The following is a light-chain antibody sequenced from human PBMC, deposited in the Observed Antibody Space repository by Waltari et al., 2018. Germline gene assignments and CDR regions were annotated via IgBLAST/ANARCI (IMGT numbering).Light chain of an antibody. CDR3: QQYYSTPWT. Sequence: DIVMPQSPDSLAVSLGERATINCKSSQSVLYSSNNKNYLAWYQQKTGQPPTLLICWAFTRESGVPDRFSGSGSGTDFTLTISSRQAEDVAVYYCQQYYSTPWTFGQGTKVEIK. CDR1: QSVLYSSNNKNY. J-gene: IGKJ1*01. V-gene: IGKV4-1*01. CDR2: WAF.